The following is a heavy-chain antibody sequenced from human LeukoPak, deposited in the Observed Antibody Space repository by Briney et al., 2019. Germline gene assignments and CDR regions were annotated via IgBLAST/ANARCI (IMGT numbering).Heavy chain of an antibody. CDR3: ARDLVSSGWFGGLDY. CDR2: IYSGGST. Sequence: GGSLRLSCATSGITVRTTYVSWVRQAPGKGLEWVSVIYSGGSTYYVDSVKGRFTMSRDNSKSTLYLQMNNLRAEDTAVYFCARDLVSSGWFGGLDYWGQGTLVTVSS. J-gene: IGHJ4*02. CDR1: GITVRTTY. V-gene: IGHV3-66*01. D-gene: IGHD6-19*01.